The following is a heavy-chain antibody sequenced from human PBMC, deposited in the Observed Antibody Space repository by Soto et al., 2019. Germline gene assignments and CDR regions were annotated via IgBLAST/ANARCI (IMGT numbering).Heavy chain of an antibody. D-gene: IGHD1-1*01. CDR1: GGSISSAGYS. V-gene: IGHV4-30-2*01. CDR3: DRAGTGYAFDI. CDR2: IYHSGST. J-gene: IGHJ3*02. Sequence: QLQLQESGSGLVKPSQTLSLTCAVSGGSISSAGYSWSWIRQPPGKGLEWIGYIYHSGSTYYNPSLKSRVTISVDRSKNQFSLKLNSVPAADTAVYYCDRAGTGYAFDIWGQGTMVTVSS.